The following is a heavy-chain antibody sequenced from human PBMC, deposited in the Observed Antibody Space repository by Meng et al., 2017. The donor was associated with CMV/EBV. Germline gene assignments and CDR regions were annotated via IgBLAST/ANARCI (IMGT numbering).Heavy chain of an antibody. CDR1: GGTFSSYA. D-gene: IGHD4-11*01. J-gene: IGHJ5*02. V-gene: IGHV1-69*05. Sequence: SVKVSCKASGGTFSSYAISWVRQAPGQGLEWMGGIIPIFGTANYAQKFQGRVTITTDESTSTAYMELSSLRSEDTAVYYCARRRDYSIWFDPWGQGTLVTAPQ. CDR3: ARRRDYSIWFDP. CDR2: IIPIFGTA.